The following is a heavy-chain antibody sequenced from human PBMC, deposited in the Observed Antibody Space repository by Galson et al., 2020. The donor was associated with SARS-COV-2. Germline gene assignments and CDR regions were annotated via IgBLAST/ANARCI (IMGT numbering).Heavy chain of an antibody. D-gene: IGHD2-21*01. CDR2: ISSSGRTI. Sequence: TGGYLRISCAASGFTFSNYEMNWVRQAPGKGLEWVSYISSSGRTIHYADSVKGRFTISRDNAKSSQSLQMNSLRAEDTAVYYCARLDAYGPGYWGQGILVTVSS. J-gene: IGHJ4*02. CDR3: ARLDAYGPGY. V-gene: IGHV3-48*03. CDR1: GFTFSNYE.